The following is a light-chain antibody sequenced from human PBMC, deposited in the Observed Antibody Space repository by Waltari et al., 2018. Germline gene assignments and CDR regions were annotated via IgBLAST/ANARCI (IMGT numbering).Light chain of an antibody. CDR2: YAS. V-gene: IGLV3-21*04. Sequence: YVLTQPPSLSVAPRETARLTCGGDHTETKSVNGYQFKPGQAPLLVMFYASDRPPGIHERLSGSNSGNTATLTITWVEAGDEADYHCQVWDDSNNSGVFGGGTKLTVL. CDR1: HTETKS. J-gene: IGLJ3*02. CDR3: QVWDDSNNSGV.